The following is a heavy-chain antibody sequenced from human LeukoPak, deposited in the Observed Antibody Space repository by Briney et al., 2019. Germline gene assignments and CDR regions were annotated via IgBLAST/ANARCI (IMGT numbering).Heavy chain of an antibody. D-gene: IGHD1-7*01. CDR3: AKTWNYDY. V-gene: IGHV3-66*01. Sequence: GGSLRLSCAASGFTVSSNYMSWVRQAPGKGLEWVSILYSGGSTYYADYVKGRFTISRDNSNNTLYLQMNSLSAEDTAVYYCAKTWNYDYWGQGTLVTVSS. J-gene: IGHJ4*02. CDR1: GFTVSSNY. CDR2: LYSGGST.